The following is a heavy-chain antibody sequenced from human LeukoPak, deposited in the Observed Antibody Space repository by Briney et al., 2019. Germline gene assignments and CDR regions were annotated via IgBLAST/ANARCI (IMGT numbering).Heavy chain of an antibody. J-gene: IGHJ4*02. V-gene: IGHV1-69*13. CDR2: IIPIFGTA. CDR1: GGTFSSYA. Sequence: ASVKVSCKASGGTFSSYAISWVRQAPGQGLEWMGGIIPIFGTANYAQKFQGRVTITADESTSTAYMELSSLRSEDTAVYYCAREYSSSFGIGDRSDYWGQGTLVTVSS. CDR3: AREYSSSFGIGDRSDY. D-gene: IGHD6-13*01.